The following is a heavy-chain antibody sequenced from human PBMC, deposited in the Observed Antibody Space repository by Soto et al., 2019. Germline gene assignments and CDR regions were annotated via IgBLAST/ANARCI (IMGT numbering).Heavy chain of an antibody. CDR3: ATRNRRYCSSTSCYRGWVWFDP. CDR2: FDPEDGET. CDR1: GYTLTELS. D-gene: IGHD2-2*02. Sequence: ASVKVSCKVSGYTLTELSMHWVRQAPGKGLEWMGGFDPEDGETIYAQKFQGRVTMTEDTSTDTAYMELSSLRSEDTAVYYCATRNRRYCSSTSCYRGWVWFDPWGQGXLVTVYS. J-gene: IGHJ5*02. V-gene: IGHV1-24*01.